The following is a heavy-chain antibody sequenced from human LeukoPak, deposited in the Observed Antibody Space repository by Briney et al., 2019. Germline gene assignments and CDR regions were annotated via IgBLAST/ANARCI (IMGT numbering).Heavy chain of an antibody. V-gene: IGHV3-9*01. CDR1: GFTFDDYA. Sequence: GGSLRLSCAASGFTFDDYAMLWVRQAPGKGLEWVSGINWNSDSIGYADSVKGRFTISRDNAKKSLYLQINSLRAEDTALYYCAKGRGYSYGHHFDYWGQGTLVTVSS. CDR3: AKGRGYSYGHHFDY. J-gene: IGHJ4*02. CDR2: INWNSDSI. D-gene: IGHD5-18*01.